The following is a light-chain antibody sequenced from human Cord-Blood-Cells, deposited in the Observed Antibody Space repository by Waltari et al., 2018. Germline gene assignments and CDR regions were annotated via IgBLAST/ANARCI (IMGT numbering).Light chain of an antibody. CDR1: PSDVGGYNY. CDR2: EVS. V-gene: IGLV2-8*01. Sequence: QSALPQPPSASGSPGQSVTISCTRTPSDVGGYNYVSWYQQHPGKAPKLMIYEVSKRPSGVPDRFSGSKSGNTASLTVSGLQAEDEADYYCSSYAGSNNWVFGGGTKLTVL. CDR3: SSYAGSNNWV. J-gene: IGLJ3*02.